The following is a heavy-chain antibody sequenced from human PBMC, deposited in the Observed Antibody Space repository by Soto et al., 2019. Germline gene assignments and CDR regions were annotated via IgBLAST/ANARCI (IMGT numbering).Heavy chain of an antibody. J-gene: IGHJ5*02. CDR2: INHSGST. Sequence: QVQLQQWGAGLLKPSETLSLTCAVYGGSFSGYYWSWIRQPPGKGLEWIGDINHSGSTNYNPSLKSRVTISVDTSKNQFSLKLSSVTAADTAVYYCARARPDYSNDNWFDPWGQGTLVTVSS. D-gene: IGHD4-4*01. CDR3: ARARPDYSNDNWFDP. CDR1: GGSFSGYY. V-gene: IGHV4-34*01.